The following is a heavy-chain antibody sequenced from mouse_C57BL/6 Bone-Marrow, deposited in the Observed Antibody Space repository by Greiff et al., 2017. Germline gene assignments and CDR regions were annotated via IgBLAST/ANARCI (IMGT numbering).Heavy chain of an antibody. D-gene: IGHD3-2*02. J-gene: IGHJ4*01. Sequence: DVKLVESGGGLVQPGESLKLSCESNEYEFPSHDMSWVRKTPEKRLELVAAINSDGGSTYYPDTMERRFIISRDNTKKTLYLQMSSLRSEDTALYYCARLGAQAFYYAMDYWGQGTSVTVSS. V-gene: IGHV5-2*01. CDR3: ARLGAQAFYYAMDY. CDR1: EYEFPSHD. CDR2: INSDGGST.